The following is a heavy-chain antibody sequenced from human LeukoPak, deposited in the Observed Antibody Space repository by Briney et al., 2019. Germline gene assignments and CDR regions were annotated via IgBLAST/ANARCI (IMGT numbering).Heavy chain of an antibody. D-gene: IGHD6-13*01. J-gene: IGHJ5*02. V-gene: IGHV4-61*01. Sequence: PSETLSLTCTVSGGSVSSSNYYWTWIRQPPGKGLEWIGYIYYSGSTNYNPSLKSRVTISVDTSKNQFSLKLSSVTAADTAVYYCARDRGSSYNWFDPWGQGTLVTVSS. CDR1: GGSVSSSNYY. CDR3: ARDRGSSYNWFDP. CDR2: IYYSGST.